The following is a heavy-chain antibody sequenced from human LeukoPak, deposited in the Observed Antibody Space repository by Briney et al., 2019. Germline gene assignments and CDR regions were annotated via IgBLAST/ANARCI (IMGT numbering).Heavy chain of an antibody. D-gene: IGHD3-22*01. CDR3: ARAPYDSSGYTSFQH. V-gene: IGHV1-69*04. J-gene: IGHJ1*01. CDR1: GGTFSSYA. CDR2: IIPILGIA. Sequence: SVKVSCKASGGTFSSYAISWVRQAPGQGLEWMGRIIPILGIANYAQKFQGRVTMTRDTSTSTVYMELSSLRSEDTAVYFCARAPYDSSGYTSFQHWGQGTLVTVSS.